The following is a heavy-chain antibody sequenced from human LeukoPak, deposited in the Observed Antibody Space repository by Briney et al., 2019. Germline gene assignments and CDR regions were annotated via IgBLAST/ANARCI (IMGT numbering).Heavy chain of an antibody. Sequence: PSETLSLTCAVYGGSFSGYYWSWIRQPPGKGLEWIGEINHSGSANYNPSLKSRVTISVDTSKNQFSLKLSSVTAADTAVYYCARGEATAIPDWGQGTLVTVSS. V-gene: IGHV4-34*01. J-gene: IGHJ4*02. CDR3: ARGEATAIPD. D-gene: IGHD2-21*02. CDR2: INHSGSA. CDR1: GGSFSGYY.